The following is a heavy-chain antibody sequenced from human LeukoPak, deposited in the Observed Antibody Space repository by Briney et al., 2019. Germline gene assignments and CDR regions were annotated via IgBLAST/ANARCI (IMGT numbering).Heavy chain of an antibody. Sequence: VASVKVSCKASGYTFTSYGISWVRQAPGQGLEWMGWISAYNGNTNYAQKLQGRVTMTTDTSTSTAYMELRSLRSDDTAVYYCARARAVAGTVGAFDIWGQGTMVTVSS. CDR3: ARARAVAGTVGAFDI. D-gene: IGHD6-19*01. J-gene: IGHJ3*02. CDR2: ISAYNGNT. V-gene: IGHV1-18*01. CDR1: GYTFTSYG.